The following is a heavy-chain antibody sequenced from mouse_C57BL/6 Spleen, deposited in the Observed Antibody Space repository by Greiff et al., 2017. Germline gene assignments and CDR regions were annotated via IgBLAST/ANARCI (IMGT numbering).Heavy chain of an antibody. Sequence: EVQLQESGGGLVKPGGSLKLSCAASGFTFSSYAMSWVRQTPEKRLEWVATISDGGSYTSYPDNVKGRFTISRDNAKNNLYLHMSHLKSEDTAMYYCARDSAITAEDYYAMDYWGQGTSVTVSS. D-gene: IGHD1-1*01. CDR1: GFTFSSYA. J-gene: IGHJ4*01. CDR2: ISDGGSYT. V-gene: IGHV5-4*01. CDR3: ARDSAITAEDYYAMDY.